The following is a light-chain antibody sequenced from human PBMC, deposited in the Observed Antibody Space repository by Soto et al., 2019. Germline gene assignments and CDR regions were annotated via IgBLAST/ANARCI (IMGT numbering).Light chain of an antibody. J-gene: IGKJ1*01. CDR2: GAS. V-gene: IGKV3-20*01. CDR1: QSVSSSY. Sequence: EIVLTQSPGTLSSSPGERATLSCRASQSVSSSYLAWYQQKPGQAPRLLIYGASSRATGIPDRFSGSGSGTDSTLTISRLEPEDFAVYYCQQYGSSPWTFGQGTKVDIK. CDR3: QQYGSSPWT.